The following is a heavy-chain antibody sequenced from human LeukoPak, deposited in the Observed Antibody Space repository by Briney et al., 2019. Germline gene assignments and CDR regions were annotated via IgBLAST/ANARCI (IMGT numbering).Heavy chain of an antibody. J-gene: IGHJ6*02. CDR1: GGSISSGGYS. CDR3: ARGRSNYYGMDV. D-gene: IGHD1-26*01. CDR2: IYYNGNT. Sequence: PSETLSLTCAVSGGSISSGGYSWNWIRRPPGKGLEWIGYIYYNGNTNYSPSLKSRVTMSVDTSKNLFSLKVSSVTAADTAVYYCARGRSNYYGMDVWGQGTTVTVSS. V-gene: IGHV4-61*08.